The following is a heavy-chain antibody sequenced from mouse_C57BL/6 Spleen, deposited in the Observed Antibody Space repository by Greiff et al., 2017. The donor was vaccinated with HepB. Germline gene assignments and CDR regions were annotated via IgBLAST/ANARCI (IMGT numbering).Heavy chain of an antibody. V-gene: IGHV5-16*01. J-gene: IGHJ3*01. Sequence: EVKLVESEGGLVQPGSSMKLSCTASGFTFSDYYMAWVRQVPEKGLEWVANINYDGSSTYYLDSLKSRFIISRDNAKNILYLQMSSLKSEDTATYYCARVLDSSGSGFAYWGQGTLVTVSA. CDR2: INYDGSST. CDR1: GFTFSDYY. D-gene: IGHD3-2*02. CDR3: ARVLDSSGSGFAY.